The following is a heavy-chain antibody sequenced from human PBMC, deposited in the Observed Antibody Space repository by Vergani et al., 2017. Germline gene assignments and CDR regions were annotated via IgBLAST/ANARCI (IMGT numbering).Heavy chain of an antibody. J-gene: IGHJ5*02. CDR3: ASSIGYCAGATCRAYYFDH. V-gene: IGHV1-46*02. Sequence: VQLVQSGAEVRKPGASVTVSCTASGYIFKNYYIHWLRQAPGQAFEWMGILNPTTGHTTSAQKFMGRVDKTRDPSTDTSTRTVQMTLSSLRYEDTAVYYCASSIGYCAGATCRAYYFDHWGQGTRVTVSS. CDR1: GYIFKNYY. CDR2: LNPTTGHT. D-gene: IGHD2-21*01.